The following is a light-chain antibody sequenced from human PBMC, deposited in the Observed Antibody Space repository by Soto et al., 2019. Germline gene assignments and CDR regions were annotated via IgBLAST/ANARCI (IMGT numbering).Light chain of an antibody. V-gene: IGLV2-11*01. CDR3: CSYAGSSTLV. CDR2: HVS. CDR1: SGDVGGYDF. Sequence: QSVLTQPRSVSGSPGQSVTIFCTGTSGDVGGYDFVSWYQQNPGKAPSLMIFHVSQRPSGVPDRFSGSKSGNTASLTISGLQAEDEADYYCCSYAGSSTLVFGGGTKVTVL. J-gene: IGLJ3*02.